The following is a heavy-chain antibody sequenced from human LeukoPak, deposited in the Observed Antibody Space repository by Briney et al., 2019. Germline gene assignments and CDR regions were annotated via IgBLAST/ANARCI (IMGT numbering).Heavy chain of an antibody. V-gene: IGHV4-31*03. J-gene: IGHJ4*02. D-gene: IGHD2-15*01. CDR3: ARELPGRTRPLLNDY. Sequence: SETLSLTCTVSGGSISSGGYYWSWIRQHPGKGLEWIGYIYYSGSTYYNPSLKSRVTISVDTSKNQFSLKLSSVTAADTAVYYCARELPGRTRPLLNDYWGQGTLVTVSS. CDR1: GGSISSGGYY. CDR2: IYYSGST.